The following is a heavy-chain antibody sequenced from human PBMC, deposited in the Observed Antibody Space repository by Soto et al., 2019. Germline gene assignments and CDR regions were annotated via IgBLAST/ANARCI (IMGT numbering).Heavy chain of an antibody. Sequence: EVRLVESGGGLVQPGGSLRLSCAASGVTVGNNYMSWVRQAPGKGLEWVSVTYSGGDTSYAESVKGRFTMSRDSTKNTVYLQMDSLRAEDTAVYFCARNVPVTDLGYWGQGSLVTVSS. J-gene: IGHJ4*02. CDR2: TYSGGDT. D-gene: IGHD4-17*01. CDR3: ARNVPVTDLGY. V-gene: IGHV3-66*01. CDR1: GVTVGNNY.